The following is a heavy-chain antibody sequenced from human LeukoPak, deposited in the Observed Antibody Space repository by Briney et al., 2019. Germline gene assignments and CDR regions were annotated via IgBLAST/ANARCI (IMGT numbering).Heavy chain of an antibody. D-gene: IGHD5-18*01. CDR3: ARSVDTAMVNFDY. CDR2: IYPGDSDT. J-gene: IGHJ4*02. Sequence: GESLKISCKGSGYRFTSYWIGWVRQMPGKGLEWMGIIYPGDSDTRYSPSFQGQVTISADKSISTAYLRWSSLKASDTAMYYCARSVDTAMVNFDYWGQGTLVTVSS. V-gene: IGHV5-51*01. CDR1: GYRFTSYW.